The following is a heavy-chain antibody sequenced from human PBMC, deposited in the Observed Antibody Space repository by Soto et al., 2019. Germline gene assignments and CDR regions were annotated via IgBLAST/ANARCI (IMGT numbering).Heavy chain of an antibody. Sequence: QVQLVQSGAEVKKPGASVKVSCKASGYTFSSYGISWVRQAPGQGLEWMGWISVYYGNTNYAQKLQGRVTVTTDTSASTAYMELRSLRSDDTAVYFCARVPSSGSYQFDYWGQGTLVTVSS. CDR1: GYTFSSYG. CDR3: ARVPSSGSYQFDY. D-gene: IGHD1-26*01. CDR2: ISVYYGNT. J-gene: IGHJ4*02. V-gene: IGHV1-18*01.